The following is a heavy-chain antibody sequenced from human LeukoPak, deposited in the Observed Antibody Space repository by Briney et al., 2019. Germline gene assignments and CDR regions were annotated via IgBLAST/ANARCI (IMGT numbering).Heavy chain of an antibody. J-gene: IGHJ2*01. V-gene: IGHV3-30*02. CDR1: GFTSSNYG. CDR3: AKDHSSGWSTLSYFDL. Sequence: QPGGSLRLSCAASGFTSSNYGMHWVRQAPGKGLEWVAFIRYDGSNEYYADSVKGRFTISRDNSKNTLYLQMNSLRTEDTAVYYCAKDHSSGWSTLSYFDLWGRGTLVTVSS. CDR2: IRYDGSNE. D-gene: IGHD6-19*01.